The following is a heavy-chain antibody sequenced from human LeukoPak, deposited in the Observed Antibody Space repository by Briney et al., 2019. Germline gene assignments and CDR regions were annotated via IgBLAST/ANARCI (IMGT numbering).Heavy chain of an antibody. CDR1: GFTFSSYD. V-gene: IGHV3-13*01. D-gene: IGHD3-16*02. CDR3: ARGMITFGGAIVWDY. Sequence: GGSLRLSCAASGFTFSSYDMHWVRQATGKGLEWVSAIGTAGDTYYPGSVKGRFTISRENAKNSLYLQMNSLRAGDTAVYYCARGMITFGGAIVWDYWGQGTLVTVSS. J-gene: IGHJ4*02. CDR2: IGTAGDT.